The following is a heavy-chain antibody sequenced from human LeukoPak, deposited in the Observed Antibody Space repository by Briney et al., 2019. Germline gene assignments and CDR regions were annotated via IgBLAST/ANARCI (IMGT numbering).Heavy chain of an antibody. CDR2: ISYDGSNK. Sequence: GGSLRLSCAASGFTFSSYGMHWVRQAPGKGLEWVAVISYDGSNKYYADSVKGRFTISRDNSKNTLYLQMNSLRAEDTAVYYCANLYCSSTSCCLPEYFQHWGQGTLVTVSS. D-gene: IGHD2-2*01. CDR3: ANLYCSSTSCCLPEYFQH. CDR1: GFTFSSYG. J-gene: IGHJ1*01. V-gene: IGHV3-30*18.